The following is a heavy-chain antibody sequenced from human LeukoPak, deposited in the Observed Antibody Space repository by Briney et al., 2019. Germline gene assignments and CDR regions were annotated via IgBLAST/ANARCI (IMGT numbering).Heavy chain of an antibody. D-gene: IGHD3-10*01. V-gene: IGHV1-2*02. Sequence: ASVKVSCKASGYTFTGYYMNWVRQAPGQGLEWMGWINPNSGGTSYAQKFQGRVTMTRDTSISTAYMELSRLRSDDTAVYYCARDHLPPGGSGSYYIPVYWGQGTLVTVSS. CDR1: GYTFTGYY. CDR2: INPNSGGT. CDR3: ARDHLPPGGSGSYYIPVY. J-gene: IGHJ4*02.